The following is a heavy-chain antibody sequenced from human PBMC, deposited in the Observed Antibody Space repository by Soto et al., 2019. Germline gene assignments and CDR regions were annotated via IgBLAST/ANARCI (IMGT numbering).Heavy chain of an antibody. CDR2: ISYDGSNE. D-gene: IGHD2-8*02. CDR3: AKAYFGGFRTDISCHVTDY. Sequence: QVQLVESGGGVVQPGRSLRLSCAASGFAFSHYGMHWVRQAPGKGPEWVAVISYDGSNEQYANSVRGRFTTSRDSSENTLDLQMKSLRAEASAIYYCAKAYFGGFRTDISCHVTDYWGQGTLVTVSS. V-gene: IGHV3-30*18. CDR1: GFAFSHYG. J-gene: IGHJ4*02.